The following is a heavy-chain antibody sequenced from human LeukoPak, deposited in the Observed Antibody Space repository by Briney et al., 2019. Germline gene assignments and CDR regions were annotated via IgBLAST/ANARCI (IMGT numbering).Heavy chain of an antibody. CDR2: ISSSGSTI. J-gene: IGHJ4*02. CDR1: GFTFSSYE. CDR3: ARSGPPQYSGYAPIDY. Sequence: PGGSLRLSCAASGFTFSSYEMNWVRQAPGKGLEWVSYISSSGSTIYYADSVKGRFTISRDNAKNSLYLQMNSLRAEDTAVYYCARSGPPQYSGYAPIDYWGQGTLVTVSS. V-gene: IGHV3-48*03. D-gene: IGHD5-12*01.